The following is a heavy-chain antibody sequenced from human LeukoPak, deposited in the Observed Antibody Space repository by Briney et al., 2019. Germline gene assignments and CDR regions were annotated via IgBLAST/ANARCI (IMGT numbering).Heavy chain of an antibody. Sequence: PSETLSLTCAVYGGSFSCYYWSWIRQPPGKGLEWIGEINHSGSTNYNPSLKSRVTISVDTSKNQFSLKLSSVTAADTAVYYCASSHVGYWGQGTLVTVSS. CDR2: INHSGST. J-gene: IGHJ4*02. CDR1: GGSFSCYY. CDR3: ASSHVGY. V-gene: IGHV4-34*01.